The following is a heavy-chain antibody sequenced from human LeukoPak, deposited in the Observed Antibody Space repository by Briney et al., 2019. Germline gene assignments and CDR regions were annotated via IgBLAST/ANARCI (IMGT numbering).Heavy chain of an antibody. CDR3: AREGIYDFWSGYYLGADY. CDR1: GGSFRGYY. J-gene: IGHJ4*02. CDR2: INHSGST. Sequence: SETLSLTCAVYGGSFRGYYWSWIRQPPGKGVEWIGEINHSGSTNYNPSLKSRVTISVDTSKNQFSLKLSSVTAADTAVYYCAREGIYDFWSGYYLGADYWGQGTLVTVSS. V-gene: IGHV4-34*01. D-gene: IGHD3-3*01.